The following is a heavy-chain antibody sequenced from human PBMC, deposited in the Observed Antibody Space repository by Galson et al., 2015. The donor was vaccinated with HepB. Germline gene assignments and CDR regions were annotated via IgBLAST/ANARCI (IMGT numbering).Heavy chain of an antibody. CDR1: AYTFTSYA. J-gene: IGHJ1*01. V-gene: IGHV1-3*01. Sequence: VKVSCKAPAYTFTSYAMHWVRQAPGQRLEWMGWINPGNGNTRYSQKFQGRVSITRDTSASTVYMELSSLRSEDSAVYYCARDVDVVATLFFRRWGQGTLLTVSS. D-gene: IGHD5-12*01. CDR2: INPGNGNT. CDR3: ARDVDVVATLFFRR.